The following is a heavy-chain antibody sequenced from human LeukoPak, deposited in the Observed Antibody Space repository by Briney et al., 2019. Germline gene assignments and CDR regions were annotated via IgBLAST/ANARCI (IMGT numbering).Heavy chain of an antibody. V-gene: IGHV3-23*01. Sequence: GGSLRLSCEASGFTFSSYAMSWVRQAPGKGLEWVSAISGSGGSTYYADSVKGRFTISRDNSKNTLYLQMNSLRAEDTAVYYCAKVGGSYYYDSSGSNGYYFDYWGQGTLVTVSS. CDR1: GFTFSSYA. J-gene: IGHJ4*02. D-gene: IGHD3-22*01. CDR3: AKVGGSYYYDSSGSNGYYFDY. CDR2: ISGSGGST.